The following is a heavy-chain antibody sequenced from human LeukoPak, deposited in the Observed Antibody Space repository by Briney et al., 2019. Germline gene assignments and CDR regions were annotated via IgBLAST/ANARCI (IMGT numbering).Heavy chain of an antibody. Sequence: ASVKVSCKASGYTLTSCHMHWVRQAPGQGPEWMGIINPSTGYTTYAQKFQGRVTMTRDTSTSTVYMELSSLRSEDTAVYFCARDLYGDYFFDYWGQGTLVTVSS. CDR2: INPSTGYT. CDR1: GYTLTSCH. CDR3: ARDLYGDYFFDY. J-gene: IGHJ4*02. D-gene: IGHD4-17*01. V-gene: IGHV1-46*01.